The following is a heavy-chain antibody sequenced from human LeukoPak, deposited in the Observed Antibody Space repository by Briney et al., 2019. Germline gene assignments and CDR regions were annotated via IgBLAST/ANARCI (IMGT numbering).Heavy chain of an antibody. J-gene: IGHJ5*02. CDR1: GDSVSSSSAV. V-gene: IGHV6-1*01. CDR2: TYYRSKWHN. D-gene: IGHD3-10*01. Sequence: SQTLSLTCAVSGDSVSSSSAVWNWIRQSPSRGLEWLGRTYYRSKWHNEYAESVKSRISITSDTSKNQFSLQLNSVTPEDTALYYCARGASGFDPWGQGTLVAVSS. CDR3: ARGASGFDP.